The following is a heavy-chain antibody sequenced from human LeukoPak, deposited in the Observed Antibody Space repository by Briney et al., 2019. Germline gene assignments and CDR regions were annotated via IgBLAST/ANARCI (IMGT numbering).Heavy chain of an antibody. Sequence: PSGTLSLTCAVSGGSISSSNWWSWVRQPPGKGLEWIGEIYHSGSTNYNPSLKSRVTISVDKSKNQFSLKLSSVTAADTAVYYCARASKGPAADCWFDPWGQGTLVTVSS. CDR3: ARASKGPAADCWFDP. CDR2: IYHSGST. V-gene: IGHV4-4*02. J-gene: IGHJ5*02. D-gene: IGHD2-2*01. CDR1: GGSISSSNW.